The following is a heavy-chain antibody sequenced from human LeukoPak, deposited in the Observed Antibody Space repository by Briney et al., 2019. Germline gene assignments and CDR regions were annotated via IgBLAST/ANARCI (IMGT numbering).Heavy chain of an antibody. CDR2: IYTSGST. V-gene: IGHV4-61*02. J-gene: IGHJ6*03. Sequence: SETLSLTCTVSGGSISSGSYYWSWIRQPAGKGLEWIGRIYTSGSTNYNPSLKSRVTISVDTSKNQFSLKLSSVTAADTAVYYCARVRGCSSTSCPRYYYYVDVWGKGTTVTVSS. CDR3: ARVRGCSSTSCPRYYYYVDV. CDR1: GGSISSGSYY. D-gene: IGHD2-2*01.